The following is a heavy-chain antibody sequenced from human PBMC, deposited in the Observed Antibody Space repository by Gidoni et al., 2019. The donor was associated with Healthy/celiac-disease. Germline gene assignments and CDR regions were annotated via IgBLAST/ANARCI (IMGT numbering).Heavy chain of an antibody. J-gene: IGHJ4*02. D-gene: IGHD3-10*01. CDR2: IYYSGST. V-gene: IGHV4-59*01. CDR1: GGSIRSYY. Sequence: QVQLQESGPGLVKPSETLSLTCTVSGGSIRSYYWSWIRQPPGKGLEWIGYIYYSGSTNYNPSLKSRVTISVDTSKNQFSLKLSSVTAADTAVYYCARALPGRFGELLPYYFDYWGQGTLVTVSS. CDR3: ARALPGRFGELLPYYFDY.